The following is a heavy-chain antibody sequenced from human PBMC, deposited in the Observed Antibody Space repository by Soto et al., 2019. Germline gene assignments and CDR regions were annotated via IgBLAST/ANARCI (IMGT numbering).Heavy chain of an antibody. CDR3: ARGGAVTASFDC. Sequence: SETLSLTCTLSGGSISSYYWGWIRRPPGKGLEWIGYFYSSRSDNCNSLLKSRFTISVDTYKIHFSLELSSVTAADTAVYDCARGGAVTASFDCWGQGTLVTVSS. J-gene: IGHJ4*02. CDR1: GGSISSYY. D-gene: IGHD2-21*02. CDR2: FYSSRSD. V-gene: IGHV4-59*12.